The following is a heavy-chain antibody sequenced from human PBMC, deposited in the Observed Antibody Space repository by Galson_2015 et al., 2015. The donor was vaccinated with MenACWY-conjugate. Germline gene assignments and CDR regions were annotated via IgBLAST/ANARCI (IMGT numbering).Heavy chain of an antibody. Sequence: SLRLSCAASGFTFSSYAMHWVRQAPGKGLEWVAAILNDGSNKYYGDSAKGRFTISRDNSKDTLYLQMHRLRAEDTAVYYCARVRSSKWLWWFDPWGQGTVVTVSS. J-gene: IGHJ5*02. V-gene: IGHV3-30*04. CDR1: GFTFSSYA. CDR2: ILNDGSNK. CDR3: ARVRSSKWLWWFDP. D-gene: IGHD3-22*01.